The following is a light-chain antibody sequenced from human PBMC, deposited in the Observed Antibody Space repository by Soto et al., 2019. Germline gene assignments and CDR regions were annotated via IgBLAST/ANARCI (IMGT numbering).Light chain of an antibody. J-gene: IGKJ4*01. CDR2: DAS. Sequence: EIVLTQSPATLSLSPGERAALSCRASQSVSRYLAWYQQKPGQAPRLLIYDASKRATGIPARFTGSGSGTDFTLTISSLEPEDFAVYFCQQRSNWPSTFGGGTKVEI. CDR3: QQRSNWPST. V-gene: IGKV3-11*01. CDR1: QSVSRY.